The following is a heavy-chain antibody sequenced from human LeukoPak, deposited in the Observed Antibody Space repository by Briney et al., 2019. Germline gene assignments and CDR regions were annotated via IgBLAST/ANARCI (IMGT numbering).Heavy chain of an antibody. CDR1: GGSFTDYF. CDR3: ARGRIAKIVVVHSFHYGMDV. J-gene: IGHJ6*02. Sequence: SETLSLTCDVFGGSFTDYFWTWIRQSPGKGLEWIGEINDHTGNTNYNPSLNSRVSISLEKSKNQFSLELRSVTAADTAVYYCARGRIAKIVVVHSFHYGMDVWGQGTTVTVSS. D-gene: IGHD3-22*01. CDR2: INDHTGNT. V-gene: IGHV4-34*01.